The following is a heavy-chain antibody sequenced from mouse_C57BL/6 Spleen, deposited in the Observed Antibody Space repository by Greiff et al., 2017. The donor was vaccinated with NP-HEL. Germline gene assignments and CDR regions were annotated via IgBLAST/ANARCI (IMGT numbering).Heavy chain of an antibody. V-gene: IGHV1-82*01. CDR3: ARETYYAMDY. J-gene: IGHJ4*01. CDR2: MYPGDGDT. Sequence: QVQLKESGPELVQPGASVKISCKASGYAFSSSWMNWVKPRPGKGLEWIGRMYPGDGDTNYNGKFKGKATLTADKSSSTAYMQLSSLTSEDSAVYFCARETYYAMDYWGQGTSVTVSS. CDR1: GYAFSSSW.